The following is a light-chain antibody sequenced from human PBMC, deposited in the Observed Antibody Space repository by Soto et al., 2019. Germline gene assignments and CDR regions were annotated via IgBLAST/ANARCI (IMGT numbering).Light chain of an antibody. CDR2: DAS. CDR3: QQSSNWPLT. Sequence: EIVLTQSPATPSLSPGERATLSCRATQSVSSYLAWYQQKPGQAPRLLIYDASNRASGIPARFSGSGSGTDLTLTISSLEPEDSAVYYCQQSSNWPLTFGGGTKVDIK. CDR1: QSVSSY. V-gene: IGKV3-11*01. J-gene: IGKJ4*01.